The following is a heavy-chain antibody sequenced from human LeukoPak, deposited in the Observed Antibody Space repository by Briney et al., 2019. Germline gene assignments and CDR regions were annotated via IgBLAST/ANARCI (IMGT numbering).Heavy chain of an antibody. V-gene: IGHV2-70*11. CDR2: IDWDDDK. J-gene: IGHJ6*03. Sequence: SGPTMVNPTQTLTLTCTFSGFSLSTSGMCVSWIRQPPGKALEWHTRIDWDDDKYYSTYLKTRLTISKDTSKNQVVLTMTNVNPEDTATYYCARTAGGNSYFYYMDVWGKGTTVTVSS. CDR1: GFSLSTSGMC. D-gene: IGHD4-23*01. CDR3: ARTAGGNSYFYYMDV.